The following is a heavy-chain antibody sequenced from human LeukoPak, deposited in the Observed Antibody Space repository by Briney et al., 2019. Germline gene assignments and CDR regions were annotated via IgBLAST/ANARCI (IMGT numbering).Heavy chain of an antibody. CDR2: IIHSGST. CDR1: GASITIGAESYH. CDR3: ATLPLKDRQIIYP. J-gene: IGHJ5*02. V-gene: IGHV4-34*12. D-gene: IGHD3-16*01. Sequence: PSATLSLTCTVSGASITIGAESYHWGWIRQPPGKGLEWIGEIIHSGSTNYNPSLKTRLTISLDTSKNQMSLRLTSVTAADTAVYYCATLPLKDRQIIYPWGQGSLVTVSS.